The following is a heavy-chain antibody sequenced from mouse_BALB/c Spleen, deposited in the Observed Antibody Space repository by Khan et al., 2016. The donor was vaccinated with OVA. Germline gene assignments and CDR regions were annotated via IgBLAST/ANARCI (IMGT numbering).Heavy chain of an antibody. V-gene: IGHV5-6*01. D-gene: IGHD4-1*01. Sequence: EVELVESGGDLVKPGGSLKLSCAASGFTFSNYGMSWVRQIPDKRLEWVATINSDGTYTYYPDSVKGRFTISRNNAKNTLYLEMSSLKSGDTAMYYCASHLTGSSAYWGQGTLVTVSA. J-gene: IGHJ3*01. CDR2: INSDGTYT. CDR1: GFTFSNYG. CDR3: ASHLTGSSAY.